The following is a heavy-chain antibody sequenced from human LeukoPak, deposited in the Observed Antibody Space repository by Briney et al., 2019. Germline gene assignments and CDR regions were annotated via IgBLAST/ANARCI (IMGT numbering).Heavy chain of an antibody. CDR3: ARYFDTSGYPYYVDY. Sequence: PGGSLRLSCAASGFMFSGYWMHWVRQAPGKGLVWVSRINPDGSSTTDADSVKGRFTISRDNAKNTLYLQMNSLRAEDTAVYYCARYFDTSGYPYYVDYWGRGALVTVSS. J-gene: IGHJ4*02. V-gene: IGHV3-74*01. CDR2: INPDGSST. D-gene: IGHD3-22*01. CDR1: GFMFSGYW.